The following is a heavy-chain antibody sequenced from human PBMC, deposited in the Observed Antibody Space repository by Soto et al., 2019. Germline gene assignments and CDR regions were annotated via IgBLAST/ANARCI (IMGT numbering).Heavy chain of an antibody. J-gene: IGHJ6*02. CDR1: GYSFISYW. CDR2: IYPGDSDT. CDR3: ARRLGYYYYGMDV. D-gene: IGHD6-6*01. Sequence: GESLKISCKGSGYSFISYWIGWVRQMPGKGLEWMGIIYPGDSDTRYSPSFQGQVTISADKSISTAYLQWSSLKASDTAMYYCARRLGYYYYGMDVWGQGTTVTVSS. V-gene: IGHV5-51*01.